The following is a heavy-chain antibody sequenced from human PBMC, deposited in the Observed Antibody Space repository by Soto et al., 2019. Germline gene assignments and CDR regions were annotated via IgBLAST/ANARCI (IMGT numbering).Heavy chain of an antibody. V-gene: IGHV3-11*01. J-gene: IGHJ6*02. CDR3: ARDQERGYSYAYEGLDYGMDV. Sequence: GGSLRLSCAASGFTFSDYYMSWIRQAPGKGLEWVSYISSSGSTIYYADSVKGRSTISRDNAKNSLYLRMNSLRAEDTAVYYCARDQERGYSYAYEGLDYGMDVWGQGTTVTVSS. D-gene: IGHD5-18*01. CDR2: ISSSGSTI. CDR1: GFTFSDYY.